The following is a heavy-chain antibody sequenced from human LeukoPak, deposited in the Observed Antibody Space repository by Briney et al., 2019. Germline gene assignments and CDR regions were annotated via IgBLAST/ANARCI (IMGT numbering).Heavy chain of an antibody. D-gene: IGHD5-24*01. Sequence: GGSLRLSCTVSGFTLSSYEMSWIRQAPGKGLEWVSSVDYSGGDTHYADSVMGRFTISRDNSKNTLYLQMNSLRAEDTAVYYCARGGDGYNYWYYYYYMDVWGKGTTVTVSS. J-gene: IGHJ6*03. CDR1: GFTLSSYE. V-gene: IGHV3-23*01. CDR3: ARGGDGYNYWYYYYYMDV. CDR2: VDYSGGDT.